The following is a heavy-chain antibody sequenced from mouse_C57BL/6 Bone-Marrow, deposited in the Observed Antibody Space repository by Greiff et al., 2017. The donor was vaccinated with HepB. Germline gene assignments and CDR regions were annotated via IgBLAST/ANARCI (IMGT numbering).Heavy chain of an antibody. V-gene: IGHV1-26*01. Sequence: EVKLQQSGPELVKPGASVKISCKASGYTFTDYYMNWVKQSHGKSLEWIGDINPNNGGTSYNQKFKGKATLTVDKSSSTAYMELRSLTSEDSAVYYCAREIGWRAYWGQGTLVTVSA. J-gene: IGHJ3*01. CDR3: AREIGWRAY. CDR2: INPNNGGT. D-gene: IGHD2-14*01. CDR1: GYTFTDYY.